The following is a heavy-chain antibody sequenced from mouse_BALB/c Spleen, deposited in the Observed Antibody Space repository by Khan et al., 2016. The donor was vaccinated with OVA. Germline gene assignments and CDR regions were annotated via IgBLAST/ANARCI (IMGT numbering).Heavy chain of an antibody. V-gene: IGHV5-6*01. CDR2: ISSGGSYT. J-gene: IGHJ4*01. Sequence: EVELVESGGDLVKPGGSLKLSCAASGFTFSSYGMSWVRQTPDKGLEWVATISSGGSYTYYPDSVKGRFTISRDNAKNTLYLQMSSLKSEDTAMYYCARQGKGAMNYWGQGTSVTVSS. CDR3: ARQGKGAMNY. CDR1: GFTFSSYG. D-gene: IGHD2-1*01.